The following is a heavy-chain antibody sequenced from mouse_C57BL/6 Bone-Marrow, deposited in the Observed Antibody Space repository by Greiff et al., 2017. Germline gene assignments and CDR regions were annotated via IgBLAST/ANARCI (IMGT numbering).Heavy chain of an antibody. CDR3: ASFFAY. J-gene: IGHJ3*01. CDR1: GYTFTSYW. Sequence: QVQLKQPGAELVRPGTSVKLSCKASGYTFTSYWMHWVKQRPGQGLEWIGVIDPSDSYTNYNQKFKGKATLTVDTSSSTAYMQLSSLTSEDSAVYYCASFFAYWGQGTLVTVSA. V-gene: IGHV1-59*01. CDR2: IDPSDSYT.